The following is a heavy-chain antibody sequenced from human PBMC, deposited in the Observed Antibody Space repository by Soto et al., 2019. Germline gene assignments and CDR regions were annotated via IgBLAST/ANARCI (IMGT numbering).Heavy chain of an antibody. CDR2: IIPIFGTA. CDR3: AIGLHYIVLVPAAKRGRDNYYYYYCMDV. D-gene: IGHD2-2*01. V-gene: IGHV1-69*13. J-gene: IGHJ6*02. CDR1: GGTFSSYA. Sequence: GASVKVSCKASGGTFSSYAISWVRQAPGQGLEWMGGIIPIFGTANYAQKFQGRVTITADESTSTAYMELSSLRSEDTAVYYCAIGLHYIVLVPAAKRGRDNYYYYYCMDVWGQGTTVTVSS.